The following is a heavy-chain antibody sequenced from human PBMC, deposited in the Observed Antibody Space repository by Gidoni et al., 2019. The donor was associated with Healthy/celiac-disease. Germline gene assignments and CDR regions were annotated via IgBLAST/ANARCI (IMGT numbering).Heavy chain of an antibody. CDR1: GDSVTSNSTA. Sequence: QVQLQQSGPGLVKPSQTLSLTCAISGDSVTSNSTAWNWVRQSPSRGLEWLGMTYYRSKWYNCYAVSVKIRRTTNPHTSKIQFSRQLNAVTPEDTAVYYCARAFSSGWYWDGIDPWGQGTLVTVAS. V-gene: IGHV6-1*01. J-gene: IGHJ5*02. D-gene: IGHD6-19*01. CDR2: TYYRSKWYN. CDR3: ARAFSSGWYWDGIDP.